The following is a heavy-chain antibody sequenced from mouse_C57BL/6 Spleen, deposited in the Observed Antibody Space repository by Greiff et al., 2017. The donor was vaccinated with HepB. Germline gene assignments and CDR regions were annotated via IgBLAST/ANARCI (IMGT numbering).Heavy chain of an antibody. Sequence: EVQLVESGGGLVKPGGSLKLSCAASGFTFSSYAMSWVRQTPEKRLEWVATISDGGSYTYYPDNGKGRFTISRDNAKNNLYLQMSHLKSVDTAMYYCARDRTVVANWYFDVWGTGTTVTVSS. V-gene: IGHV5-4*01. CDR2: ISDGGSYT. J-gene: IGHJ1*03. CDR1: GFTFSSYA. D-gene: IGHD1-1*01. CDR3: ARDRTVVANWYFDV.